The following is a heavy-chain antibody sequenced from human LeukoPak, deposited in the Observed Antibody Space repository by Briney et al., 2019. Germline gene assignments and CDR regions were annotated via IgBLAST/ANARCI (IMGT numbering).Heavy chain of an antibody. V-gene: IGHV3-20*04. D-gene: IGHD3-16*01. CDR1: GFTFSDYG. CDR2: IMWNGGST. CDR3: AKDLGGYLNNFFDS. J-gene: IGHJ4*01. Sequence: PRGSLRLSRAASGFTFSDYGMSWVRPAPGQGLEWVSGIMWNGGSTGYAGSVRARLTISRDDSKSTLYLQLNSLRPEATAIYYCAKDLGGYLNNFFDSWGHGALVTVSS.